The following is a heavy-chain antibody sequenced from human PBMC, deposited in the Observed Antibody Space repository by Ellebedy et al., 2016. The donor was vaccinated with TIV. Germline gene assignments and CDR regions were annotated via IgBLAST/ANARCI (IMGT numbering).Heavy chain of an antibody. V-gene: IGHV3-30*03. CDR2: MSYDGSEK. D-gene: IGHD1-26*01. CDR3: ARFFESYSVDY. Sequence: GGSLRLSCAASGFTFGSYGMHWVRQAPGKGLEGVSLMSYDGSEKSYADSVKGRFTISRDNSKNTLYLQMNSLRPDDTALVYCARFFESYSVDYWGQGTLVTVSS. J-gene: IGHJ4*02. CDR1: GFTFGSYG.